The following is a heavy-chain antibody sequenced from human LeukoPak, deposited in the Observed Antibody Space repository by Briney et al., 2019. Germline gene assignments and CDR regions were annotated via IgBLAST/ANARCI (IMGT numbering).Heavy chain of an antibody. J-gene: IGHJ4*02. V-gene: IGHV3-33*06. CDR3: AKAQDTAMALDY. D-gene: IGHD5-18*01. CDR1: GFTFSSYG. Sequence: GGSLRLSCAASGFTFSSYGMHWVRQAPGKGLEWVAVIWYDGSNKYYADSVKGRFTISRDNSKNTLYLQMNSLRAEDTAVYYCAKAQDTAMALDYWRQGTLVTVSS. CDR2: IWYDGSNK.